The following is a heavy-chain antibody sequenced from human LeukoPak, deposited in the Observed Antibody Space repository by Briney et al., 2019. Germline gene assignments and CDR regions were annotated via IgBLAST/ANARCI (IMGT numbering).Heavy chain of an antibody. CDR3: ARDEVVPAATYYFDY. CDR1: GGTFSSYA. V-gene: IGHV1-69*04. CDR2: IIPILGIA. J-gene: IGHJ4*02. Sequence: SVKVSCKASGGTFSSYAISWVRQAPGQGLEWMGRIIPILGIANYAQKFQGRVTITADKSTSTAYMELSSLRSEDTAVYYCARDEVVPAATYYFDYWGQGTLVTVSS. D-gene: IGHD2-2*01.